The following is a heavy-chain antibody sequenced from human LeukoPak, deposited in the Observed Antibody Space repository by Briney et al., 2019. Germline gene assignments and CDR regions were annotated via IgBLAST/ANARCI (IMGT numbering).Heavy chain of an antibody. CDR3: AKAGIGVVGYFDY. J-gene: IGHJ4*02. V-gene: IGHV3-21*04. D-gene: IGHD6-19*01. CDR2: IGSSISYI. Sequence: GGSLRLSCAASGFTFSSYSMKWVRQAPGKGLEWVSFIGSSISYISYADSVKGRFTISRDNSKNTLYLQMNSLRDEDTALYYCAKAGIGVVGYFDYWGQGTLVTVSS. CDR1: GFTFSSYS.